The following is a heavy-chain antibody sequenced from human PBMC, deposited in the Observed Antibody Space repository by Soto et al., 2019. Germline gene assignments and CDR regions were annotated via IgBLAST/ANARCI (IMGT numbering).Heavy chain of an antibody. CDR1: GFTFSSDA. J-gene: IGHJ4*02. CDR3: AKERWAAAGTPILDY. CDR2: ISGGTSST. V-gene: IGHV3-23*01. Sequence: EVQLLESGGGLVQPGGSLRLSCAASGFTFSSDAMSWVRQAPRKGLEWVSAISGGTSSTYYADSVKGRFTISRDNSKNTLYLQMNSLRAEDTAVYYCAKERWAAAGTPILDYWGQGTLVTVSS. D-gene: IGHD6-13*01.